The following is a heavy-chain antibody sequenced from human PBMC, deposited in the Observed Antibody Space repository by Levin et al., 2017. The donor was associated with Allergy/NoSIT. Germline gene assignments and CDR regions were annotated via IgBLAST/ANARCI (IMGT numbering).Heavy chain of an antibody. CDR2: IWYDGNVK. CDR3: ARAEVYHYDVLTEYYYYYMYV. Sequence: GESLKISCTASGFTFNTYGMHWVRQAPGKGLEWVAIIWYDGNVKNYTDSVKGRFTVSRDNSKSTVYLQMNILRAEDTAVYYCARAEVYHYDVLTEYYYYYMYVWGRGTTVIVSS. V-gene: IGHV3-33*01. D-gene: IGHD3-9*01. CDR1: GFTFNTYG. J-gene: IGHJ6*03.